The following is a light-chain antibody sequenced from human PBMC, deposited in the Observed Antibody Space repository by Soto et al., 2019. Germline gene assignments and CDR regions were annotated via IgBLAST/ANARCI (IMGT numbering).Light chain of an antibody. Sequence: QLVLTQPPSVSEAPRQRVTISCSGSSSNIGNNAVNWYQQLPGQAPKIVIYYDDLLTSGVSDRFSGSKSGTSASLAISALQSDDEADYYCATWDDRLYGRLFGGGTKLTVL. CDR2: YDD. CDR1: SSNIGNNA. J-gene: IGLJ3*02. V-gene: IGLV1-36*01. CDR3: ATWDDRLYGRL.